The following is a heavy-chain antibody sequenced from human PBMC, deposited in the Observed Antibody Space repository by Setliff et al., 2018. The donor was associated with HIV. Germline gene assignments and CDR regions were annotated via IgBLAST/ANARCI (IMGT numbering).Heavy chain of an antibody. J-gene: IGHJ4*02. D-gene: IGHD6-6*01. V-gene: IGHV4-39*07. CDR2: IYYSGST. CDR3: AKRRQLAEDYY. Sequence: SETLSLTCTVSGGSISSSNNYWGWIRQPPGKGLEWIGSIYYSGSTHYNPSLKSRVTISVDTSKNTLYLQMNSLRAEDTAVYYCAKRRQLAEDYYWGQGTLVTVSS. CDR1: GGSISSSNNY.